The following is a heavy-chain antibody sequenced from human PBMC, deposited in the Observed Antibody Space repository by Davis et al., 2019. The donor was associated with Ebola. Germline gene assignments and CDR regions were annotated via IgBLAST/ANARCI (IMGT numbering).Heavy chain of an antibody. CDR3: TTRLVNHFDY. V-gene: IGHV3-23*01. J-gene: IGHJ4*02. CDR2: ISDGSRNL. CDR1: GFTFSSYT. Sequence: PGGSLRLSCAASGFTFSSYTMNWVRQAPGKGLEWVSTISDGSRNLHYADSVRGRFTISRDDSQNTVFLHMSALRAEDTALYYCTTRLVNHFDYWGRGTLVTVSS. D-gene: IGHD6-19*01.